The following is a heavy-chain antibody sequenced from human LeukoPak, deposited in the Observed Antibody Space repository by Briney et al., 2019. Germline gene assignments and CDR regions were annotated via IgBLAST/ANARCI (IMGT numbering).Heavy chain of an antibody. V-gene: IGHV3-21*01. Sequence: PGGSLRLSCAASGFTFSSYSMNWVRQAPGKGLEWVSSISSSSSYIYYADSVKGRFTISRDNAKNSLYLQMNSLRAEDTAVYYCARIMTTVTPGGGAFDIWGQGTMVTVSS. D-gene: IGHD4-17*01. CDR1: GFTFSSYS. CDR3: ARIMTTVTPGGGAFDI. CDR2: ISSSSSYI. J-gene: IGHJ3*02.